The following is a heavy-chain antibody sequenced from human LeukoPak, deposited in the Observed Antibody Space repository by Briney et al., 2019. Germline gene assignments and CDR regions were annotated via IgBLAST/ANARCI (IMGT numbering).Heavy chain of an antibody. J-gene: IGHJ4*02. D-gene: IGHD2-15*01. CDR3: AKDDRELEVVAVRY. Sequence: GGSLRLSCAGSGFTFSSYAMSWVRQAPGKGLEWVSTISGSGSSTYYGDSVKGRFTISRDNSRGTLWLQMNSLRAEDTAVYYCAKDDRELEVVAVRYWGQGTLVTVSS. CDR1: GFTFSSYA. CDR2: ISGSGSST. V-gene: IGHV3-23*01.